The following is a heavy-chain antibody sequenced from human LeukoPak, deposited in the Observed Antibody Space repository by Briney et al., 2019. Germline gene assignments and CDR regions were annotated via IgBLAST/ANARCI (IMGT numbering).Heavy chain of an antibody. D-gene: IGHD6-19*01. J-gene: IGHJ1*01. Sequence: GGSLGLSCAVSGFTFSNFGMHWVRQAPGKGLEWVSSITSTSTYIYYGDSVKGRFTTSRDNAQNSLFLQMHSLRAEDTAVYYCARVDNNGLYSEYFDHWGQGTLVTVSS. CDR3: ARVDNNGLYSEYFDH. CDR2: ITSTSTYI. CDR1: GFTFSNFG. V-gene: IGHV3-21*01.